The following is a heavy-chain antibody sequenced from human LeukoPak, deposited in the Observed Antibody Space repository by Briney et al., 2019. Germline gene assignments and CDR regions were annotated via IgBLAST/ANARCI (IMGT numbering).Heavy chain of an antibody. J-gene: IGHJ3*02. V-gene: IGHV3-9*01. Sequence: GGSLRLSCAASGFTFDDYAMRWVRQAPGKGLEWVSGISWNSGSIGYADSVKGRFTTSRDNAKNSLYLQMNSLRAEDTALYYCAKSGSYYLGAFDIWGQGTMVTVSS. D-gene: IGHD1-26*01. CDR1: GFTFDDYA. CDR2: ISWNSGSI. CDR3: AKSGSYYLGAFDI.